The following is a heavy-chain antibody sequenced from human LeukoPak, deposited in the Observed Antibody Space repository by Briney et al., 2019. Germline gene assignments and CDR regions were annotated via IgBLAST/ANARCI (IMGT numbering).Heavy chain of an antibody. CDR2: IIPIFGTA. CDR3: ASDDTYDYVWGSYRCSAFDI. Sequence: SVKVSCKASGGTFSSYAISWVRQAPGQGLEWMGGIIPIFGTANCAQKFQGRVTITADESTSTAYMELSSLRSEDTAVYYCASDDTYDYVWGSYRCSAFDIWGQGTMVTVSS. CDR1: GGTFSSYA. D-gene: IGHD3-16*02. V-gene: IGHV1-69*01. J-gene: IGHJ3*02.